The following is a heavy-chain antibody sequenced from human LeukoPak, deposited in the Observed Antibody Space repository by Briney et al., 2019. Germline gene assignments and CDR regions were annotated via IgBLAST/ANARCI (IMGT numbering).Heavy chain of an antibody. V-gene: IGHV1-46*01. CDR2: INPSGGST. CDR3: ARDGNAESYGDYEDY. Sequence: GASVKVSCKASGYTFTSYYMHWVRQAPGQGLEWMGIINPSGGSTSYAQKFQGRVTMTRDTSTSTVYMELSSLRSEDTAVYYCARDGNAESYGDYEDYWGQGTLVTVSS. D-gene: IGHD4-17*01. CDR1: GYTFTSYY. J-gene: IGHJ4*02.